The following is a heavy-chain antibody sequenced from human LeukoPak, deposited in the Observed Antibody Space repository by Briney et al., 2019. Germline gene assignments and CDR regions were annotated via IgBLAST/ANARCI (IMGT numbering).Heavy chain of an antibody. Sequence: GGSLRLSCAASGFTFSSYAMSWVRQAPGKGLEWVSAISGSGGSTYYADSVKGRFTISRDNSKNTLYLQMNSLRAEDTAVYYCAEDSPKTRSSWYSFDYWGQGTLVTVSS. V-gene: IGHV3-23*01. CDR3: AEDSPKTRSSWYSFDY. J-gene: IGHJ4*02. CDR2: ISGSGGST. CDR1: GFTFSSYA. D-gene: IGHD6-13*01.